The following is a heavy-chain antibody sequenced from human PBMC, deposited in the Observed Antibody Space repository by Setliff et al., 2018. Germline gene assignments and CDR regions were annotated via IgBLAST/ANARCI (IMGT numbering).Heavy chain of an antibody. V-gene: IGHV4-61*09. J-gene: IGHJ4*01. CDR3: VRPGGTTVVARHFDY. Sequence: SETLSLTCTVSGGSLSADYYWSWIRQPAGKGLEWIGHVHPDGSTNYNPSLYSRVVISVDTSKNQFSLKLTSVTAADTATYYCVRPGGTTVVARHFDYWGSGILVTVSS. D-gene: IGHD2-15*01. CDR2: VHPDGST. CDR1: GGSLSADYY.